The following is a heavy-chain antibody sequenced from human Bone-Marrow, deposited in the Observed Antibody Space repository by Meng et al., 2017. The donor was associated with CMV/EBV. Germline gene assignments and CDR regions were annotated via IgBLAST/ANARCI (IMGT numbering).Heavy chain of an antibody. J-gene: IGHJ4*02. CDR1: DFNFSRYV. CDR2: ISTYGGTT. Sequence: LSCAASDFNFSRYVMTWVRQAPGRGLEWVSTISTYGGTTYYTDSVKGRFIISRDNSTNTLYLQMTSLRAEDTAVYFCAKNSRPIDYWGQGTLVTVSS. D-gene: IGHD4-23*01. V-gene: IGHV3-23*01. CDR3: AKNSRPIDY.